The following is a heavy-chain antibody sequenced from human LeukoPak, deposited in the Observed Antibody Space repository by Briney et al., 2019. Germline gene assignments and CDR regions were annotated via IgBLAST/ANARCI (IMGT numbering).Heavy chain of an antibody. V-gene: IGHV3-49*04. J-gene: IGHJ6*03. Sequence: SGRSLRLSCTASGFNIGDYAMSWVRQAPGKGLEWVGFIRSKTYGGTTEYAASVKGRFSISRDDSKSIAYVQMSSLKTEDTAVYFCTRDSRLSDYYYMDVWGKGTTVTVSS. CDR1: GFNIGDYA. CDR2: IRSKTYGGTT. CDR3: TRDSRLSDYYYMDV.